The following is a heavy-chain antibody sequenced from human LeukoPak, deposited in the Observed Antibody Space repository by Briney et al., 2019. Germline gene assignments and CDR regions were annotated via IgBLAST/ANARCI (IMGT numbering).Heavy chain of an antibody. J-gene: IGHJ4*02. V-gene: IGHV4-59*08. D-gene: IGHD3-10*01. CDR2: INYSGSS. Sequence: PSETLSLTCTVSGGSISSYYWSWIRQPPGKGLEWIGHINYSGSSSSTVSLKSRVTISLDTSKNQFSLNLRSVTAADTAVYYCARSDPDYGSGSYYSGYWGQGTLVTVSS. CDR3: ARSDPDYGSGSYYSGY. CDR1: GGSISSYY.